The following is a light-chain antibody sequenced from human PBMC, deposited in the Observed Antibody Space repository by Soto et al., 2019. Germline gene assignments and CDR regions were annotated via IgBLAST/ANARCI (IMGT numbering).Light chain of an antibody. CDR2: LEGSGSY. V-gene: IGLV4-60*02. Sequence: QSVLTQSSSASASLGSSVKLTCTLSSGHSRNIIAWHQQQPGKAPRFLMKLEGSGSYTKGSGVPDRFSGSSSGADRHLTISNLQFEDEADYYCETWDSNFVVFGGGTKLTVL. CDR3: ETWDSNFVV. CDR1: SGHSRNI. J-gene: IGLJ2*01.